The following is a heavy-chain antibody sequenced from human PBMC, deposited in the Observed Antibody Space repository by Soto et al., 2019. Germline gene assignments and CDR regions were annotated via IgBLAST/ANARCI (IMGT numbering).Heavy chain of an antibody. Sequence: GGSLRLSCAASGFTFSSYGIHWVRQAPGKGLEWVALISYDGSNKYYADSVKGRFTISRDNSKNTLYLQMNSVRGEDTAMYYCAKDAPYYYDSSGYYGPFDYWGQGTLVTVSS. CDR3: AKDAPYYYDSSGYYGPFDY. CDR1: GFTFSSYG. J-gene: IGHJ4*02. CDR2: ISYDGSNK. D-gene: IGHD3-22*01. V-gene: IGHV3-30*18.